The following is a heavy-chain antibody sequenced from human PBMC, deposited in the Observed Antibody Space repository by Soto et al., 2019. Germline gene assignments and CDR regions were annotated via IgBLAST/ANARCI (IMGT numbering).Heavy chain of an antibody. CDR1: GGSISSGGYY. V-gene: IGHV4-31*03. CDR3: ARGSRVLATPLGPYYYGMDV. J-gene: IGHJ6*02. D-gene: IGHD2-15*01. Sequence: PSETLSLTCTVSGGSISSGGYYWSWIRQHPGKGLEWIGYIYYSGSTYYNPSLKSRVTISVDTSKNQFSLKLSSVTAADTAVYYCARGSRVLATPLGPYYYGMDVWGQGTTVTVSS. CDR2: IYYSGST.